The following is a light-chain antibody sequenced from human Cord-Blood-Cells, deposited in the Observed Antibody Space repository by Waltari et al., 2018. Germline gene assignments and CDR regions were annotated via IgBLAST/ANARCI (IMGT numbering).Light chain of an antibody. V-gene: IGLV2-23*02. CDR1: SSDVWSYNL. CDR3: CSYAGSSLYV. CDR2: EVS. Sequence: QSALTQPASVSGSPGQSITISCTGTSSDVWSYNLVSWYQQHPGKARKLMIYEVSKRPSGVSKRFSGSKSGNTASLTISGLQAEDEADDYCCSYAGSSLYVFGTGTKVTVL. J-gene: IGLJ1*01.